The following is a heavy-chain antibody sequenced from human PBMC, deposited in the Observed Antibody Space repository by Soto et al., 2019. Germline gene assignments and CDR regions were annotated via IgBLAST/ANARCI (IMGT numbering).Heavy chain of an antibody. Sequence: SGKVSCKASGGAFGRYAISWVRQAPGQGLEWMGGIIPIFGTANYAQKFQGRVTITADESTSTAYMELSSLRSEDTAVYYCARSGSRVLWFGELLSGVNWFDPWGQGTLVTVSS. CDR1: GGAFGRYA. V-gene: IGHV1-69*13. CDR3: ARSGSRVLWFGELLSGVNWFDP. J-gene: IGHJ5*02. D-gene: IGHD3-10*01. CDR2: IIPIFGTA.